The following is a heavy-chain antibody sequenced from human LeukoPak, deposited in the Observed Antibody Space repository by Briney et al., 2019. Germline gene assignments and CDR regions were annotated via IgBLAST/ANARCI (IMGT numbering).Heavy chain of an antibody. J-gene: IGHJ5*02. Sequence: SQTLSLTCTVSGGSISSGSYYWNWIRQPAGKGLEWIGRIYRSGTTNYNPSLKSRVTISVDTSKNQFSLKLSSVTAADTAVYYCAREGLNMVRGVIPKEAWGWFDPWGQGTLVTVSS. CDR3: AREGLNMVRGVIPKEAWGWFDP. CDR2: IYRSGTT. CDR1: GGSISSGSYY. V-gene: IGHV4-61*02. D-gene: IGHD3-10*01.